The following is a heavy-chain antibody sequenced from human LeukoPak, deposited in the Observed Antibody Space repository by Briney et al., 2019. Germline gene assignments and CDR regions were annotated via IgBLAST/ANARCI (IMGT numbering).Heavy chain of an antibody. J-gene: IGHJ4*02. CDR1: GFTFSSYA. CDR3: ARVGVVSGYSYGQPWYFDY. D-gene: IGHD5-18*01. Sequence: GGSLRLSCGTSGFTFSSYAMSWVRQAPGKGLEWVSLITAIAGDTYYADSVKGRFTISRDNSKNTLYLQMNSLRAEDTAVYYCARVGVVSGYSYGQPWYFDYWGQGTLVTVSS. V-gene: IGHV3-23*01. CDR2: ITAIAGDT.